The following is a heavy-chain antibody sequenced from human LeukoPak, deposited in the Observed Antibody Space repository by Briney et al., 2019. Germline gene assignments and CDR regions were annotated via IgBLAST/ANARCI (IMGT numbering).Heavy chain of an antibody. CDR1: GFTFSSYW. Sequence: GGSLRLSCAASGFTFSSYWMSWVRQAPGKGLEWVANIKQDGSEKYYVDSVKGRFTISRDNAKNSLYLQMNSLRAEDTAVYYCARDRITSGTKGFDYWGQGTLVTVSS. CDR3: ARDRITSGTKGFDY. J-gene: IGHJ4*02. CDR2: IKQDGSEK. D-gene: IGHD1-1*01. V-gene: IGHV3-7*03.